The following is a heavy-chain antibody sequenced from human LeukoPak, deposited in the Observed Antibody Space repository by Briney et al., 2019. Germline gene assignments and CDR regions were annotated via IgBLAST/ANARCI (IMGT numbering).Heavy chain of an antibody. CDR3: ARDYGGKPYYYYYYGMDV. CDR1: GGSISSSSYY. CDR2: IYYSGST. D-gene: IGHD4-23*01. V-gene: IGHV4-39*02. J-gene: IGHJ6*02. Sequence: PSETLSLTCTVSGGSISSSSYYWRWIRQPPGKGLEGRGSIYYSGSTYYNPSLKSRVTISVDTSKNQFSLKLSSVTAADTAVYYCARDYGGKPYYYYYYGMDVWGQGTTVTVSS.